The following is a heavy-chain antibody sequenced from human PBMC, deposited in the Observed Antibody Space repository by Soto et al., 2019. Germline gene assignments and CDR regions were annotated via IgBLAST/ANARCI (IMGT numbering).Heavy chain of an antibody. CDR2: IKSKTDGGTT. D-gene: IGHD6-13*01. CDR3: TKVPIAAETYFDY. V-gene: IGHV3-15*01. CDR1: GFTFSNAW. Sequence: LRLSCAASGFTFSNAWMSWVRQAPGKGLEWVGRIKSKTDGGTTDYAAPVKGRFTISRDDSKNTLYLQMNSLKTEDTAVYYCTKVPIAAETYFDYWGQGTLVTVSS. J-gene: IGHJ4*02.